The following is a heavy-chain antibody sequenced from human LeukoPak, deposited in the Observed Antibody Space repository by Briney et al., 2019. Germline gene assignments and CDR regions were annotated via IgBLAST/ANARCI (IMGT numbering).Heavy chain of an antibody. D-gene: IGHD5-18*01. J-gene: IGHJ4*02. Sequence: PGGSLRLSCTASGFTLGSHDMHWVRHIPGQGPEWVAAVSSGFHAFFADSVQGRFTVSREDARNSLYLQMNSLRAGDTAVYYCVREARGYHYTYFDYWGQGTLVTVSS. CDR3: VREARGYHYTYFDY. CDR1: GFTLGSHD. V-gene: IGHV3-13*01. CDR2: VSSGFHA.